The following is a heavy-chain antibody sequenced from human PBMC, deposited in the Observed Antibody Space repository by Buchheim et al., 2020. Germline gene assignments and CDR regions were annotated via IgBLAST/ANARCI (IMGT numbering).Heavy chain of an antibody. CDR2: ISSSSSYI. CDR1: GFTFSSYS. V-gene: IGHV3-21*01. Sequence: EVQLVESGGGLVKPGGSLRLSCAASGFTFSSYSMNWVRQAPGKGLEWVSSISSSSSYIYYADSVKGRFTISRDNAKNSLYLKMNSLRAEDTAVYYCARGLSYDFWSGYPYAYYYYGMDVWGQGTT. CDR3: ARGLSYDFWSGYPYAYYYYGMDV. D-gene: IGHD3-3*01. J-gene: IGHJ6*02.